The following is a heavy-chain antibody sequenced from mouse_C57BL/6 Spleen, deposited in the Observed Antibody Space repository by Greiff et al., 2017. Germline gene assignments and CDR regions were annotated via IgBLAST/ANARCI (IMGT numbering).Heavy chain of an antibody. CDR1: GFSFNTYA. Sequence: EVQGVESGGGLVQPKGSLKLSCAASGFSFNTYAMNWVRQAPGQGLEWVARIRSKSNNSATYYADSVKDRFTISRDDSESMLYLQMNNWKTDDTAMYYCVRDWDYWGQGTTLTVSS. J-gene: IGHJ2*01. CDR3: VRDWDY. CDR2: IRSKSNNSAT. V-gene: IGHV10-1*01. D-gene: IGHD4-1*01.